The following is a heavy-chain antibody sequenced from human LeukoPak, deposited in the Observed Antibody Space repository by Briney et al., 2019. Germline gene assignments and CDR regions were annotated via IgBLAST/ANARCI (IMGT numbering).Heavy chain of an antibody. J-gene: IGHJ4*02. Sequence: PSETLSLTCTVSGGSISSYYWSWIRQPPGKGLEWIGYIYYSGSTNYNPSLKSRVTISVDTSKNQFSLKLSSVTAADTAAYYCARRGSSWPQSPYYFDYWGQGTLVTVSS. V-gene: IGHV4-59*08. CDR2: IYYSGST. CDR1: GGSISSYY. D-gene: IGHD6-13*01. CDR3: ARRGSSWPQSPYYFDY.